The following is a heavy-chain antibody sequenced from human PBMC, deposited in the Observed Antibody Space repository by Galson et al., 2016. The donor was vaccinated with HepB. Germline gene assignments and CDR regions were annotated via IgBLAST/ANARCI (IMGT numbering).Heavy chain of an antibody. D-gene: IGHD2-8*02. CDR3: AKDLDPGTVVTPTGGGYYYYGLDV. CDR2: ISYDGGKK. CDR1: GFTFSSYG. V-gene: IGHV3-30*18. J-gene: IGHJ6*02. Sequence: SLRLSCAASGFTFSSYGMHWVRQAPGKGLEWVAVISYDGGKKYYSDSVEGRFTISRDNSKNTLSLQMTSLRGDDSAVYYCAKDLDPGTVVTPTGGGYYYYGLDVWGQGTSVTVS.